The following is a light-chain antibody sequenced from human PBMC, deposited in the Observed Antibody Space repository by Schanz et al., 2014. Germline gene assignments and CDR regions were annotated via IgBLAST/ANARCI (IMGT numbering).Light chain of an antibody. J-gene: IGKJ4*01. Sequence: DIVMTQSPYSLSFSLFYISTINFNSIHPLLPPSLPPPFFSFSPPTPLHPPLLLIYWTSTRAPGVPDRFSGSGSGTDFTLTIGSLQAEDVAVYYCQQCYSTPALTFGGGTKVEIK. CDR1: HPLLPPSLPPPF. CDR2: WTS. CDR3: QQCYSTPALT. V-gene: IGKV4-1*01.